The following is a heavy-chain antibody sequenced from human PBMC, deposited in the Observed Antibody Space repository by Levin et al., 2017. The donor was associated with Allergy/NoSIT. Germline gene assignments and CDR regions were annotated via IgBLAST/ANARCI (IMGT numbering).Heavy chain of an antibody. Sequence: MSSETLSLTCTVSGASLTSSYWTWIRQSPEKGLEWIGYITYRGSTSYNPSLKSRVTISIAMAKNQISLELSSVTAADTAVYYCATYRDYYGMDVWGLGTTVTVSS. J-gene: IGHJ6*02. CDR1: GASLTSSY. D-gene: IGHD4-11*01. CDR3: ATYRDYYGMDV. V-gene: IGHV4-59*01. CDR2: ITYRGST.